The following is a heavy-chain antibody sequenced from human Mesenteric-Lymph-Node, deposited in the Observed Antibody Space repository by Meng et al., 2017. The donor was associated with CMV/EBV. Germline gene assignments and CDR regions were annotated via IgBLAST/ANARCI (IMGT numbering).Heavy chain of an antibody. D-gene: IGHD2-2*01. CDR2: ISSSRSYI. CDR1: GFTFSNYN. V-gene: IGHV3-21*01. Sequence: GESLKISCAASGFTFSNYNMNWVRQAPGKGLEWVSSISSSRSYIYYADSVKGRFTISRDNAKSSLYLQMNSLRAEDTAVYYCARLQGYCSSTSCYWWGQGTLVTVSS. J-gene: IGHJ4*02. CDR3: ARLQGYCSSTSCYW.